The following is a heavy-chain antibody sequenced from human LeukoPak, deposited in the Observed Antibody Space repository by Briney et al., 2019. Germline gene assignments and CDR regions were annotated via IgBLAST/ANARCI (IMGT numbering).Heavy chain of an antibody. CDR1: GFTFDDYG. Sequence: GGSLRLSCAASGFTFDDYGMSWVRQAPGKGLEWVSGINWNGGSTGYADPVKGRFTISRDNAKNSLYLQMNSLRAEDTALYYCARGYRYYYFDYWGQGTLVTVSS. D-gene: IGHD3-9*01. J-gene: IGHJ4*02. CDR2: INWNGGST. CDR3: ARGYRYYYFDY. V-gene: IGHV3-20*04.